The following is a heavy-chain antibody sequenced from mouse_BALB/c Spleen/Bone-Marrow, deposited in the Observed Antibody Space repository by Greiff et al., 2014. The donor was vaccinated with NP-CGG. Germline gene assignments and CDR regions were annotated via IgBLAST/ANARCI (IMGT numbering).Heavy chain of an antibody. CDR3: TRKDY. CDR1: GYTFTSYW. Sequence: QVQLQQSGAELVRPGASVKLSCKASGYTFTSYWINWVKQRPGQGLEWIGNIYPSDSYTNYNQKFKDKATLTVDKSSSTAYMQXXSPTSEDSAVYYCTRKDYWGQGTLVTV. CDR2: IYPSDSYT. V-gene: IGHV1-69*02. J-gene: IGHJ3*01.